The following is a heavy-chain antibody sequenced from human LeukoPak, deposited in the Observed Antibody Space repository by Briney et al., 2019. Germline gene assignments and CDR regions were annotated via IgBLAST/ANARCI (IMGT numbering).Heavy chain of an antibody. CDR2: ISDDGRDK. Sequence: GGSLRLSCAASGLTFSSSGMHWVRQAPGKGLEWVTIISDDGRDKHYADSVKGRFTISRDNSMNTLYLEMSSLRTEDTALYYCAKALGSYPETRYADYWGQGTLVTVSS. J-gene: IGHJ4*02. CDR1: GLTFSSSG. V-gene: IGHV3-30*18. CDR3: AKALGSYPETRYADY. D-gene: IGHD1-26*01.